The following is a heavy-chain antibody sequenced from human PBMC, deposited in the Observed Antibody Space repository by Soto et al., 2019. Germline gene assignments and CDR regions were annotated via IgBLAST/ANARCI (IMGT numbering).Heavy chain of an antibody. V-gene: IGHV5-51*01. CDR3: ARPDSRGYYVL. J-gene: IGHJ4*02. CDR2: IHPADSDT. Sequence: PGESLKISCQVSGHSFTDYWIAWVRQMPGKGLEWMGIIHPADSDTRYSPSFQGQVTLSADKSISAAYLQWSGLKASDSAMYYCARPDSRGYYVLWGQGTLGTVSS. CDR1: GHSFTDYW. D-gene: IGHD3-22*01.